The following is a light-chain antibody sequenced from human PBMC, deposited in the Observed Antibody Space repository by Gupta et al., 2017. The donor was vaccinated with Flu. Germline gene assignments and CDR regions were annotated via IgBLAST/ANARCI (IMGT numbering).Light chain of an antibody. CDR2: LGS. V-gene: IGKV2-28*01. CDR3: MQALQTPIT. J-gene: IGKJ5*01. CDR1: QSLLHSNGYNY. Sequence: DIVMTQSPLSLPVTPGEPASISCRSSQSLLHSNGYNYLDWYLQKPGQSPQLLIYLGSNRASGVPDRFSGSRSGTDFTLKISRVDAEDVGVYYCMQALQTPITFGPGTRLEIK.